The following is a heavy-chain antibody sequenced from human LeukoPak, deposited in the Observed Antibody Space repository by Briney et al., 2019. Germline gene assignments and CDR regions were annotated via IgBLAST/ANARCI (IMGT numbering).Heavy chain of an antibody. V-gene: IGHV3-15*01. D-gene: IGHD3-22*01. CDR2: IKSKTDGETT. J-gene: IGHJ4*02. Sequence: PGGSLRLSCAASGFTVSNAWMSWVRQAPGKGLKWVGRIKSKTDGETTDYAAPVKGRFTISRDDSKNTLYLQMNSLKTEDTAVYYCTTVYSDSSGYYFNYCDYWGQGTLVTVST. CDR3: TTVYSDSSGYYFNYCDY. CDR1: GFTVSNAW.